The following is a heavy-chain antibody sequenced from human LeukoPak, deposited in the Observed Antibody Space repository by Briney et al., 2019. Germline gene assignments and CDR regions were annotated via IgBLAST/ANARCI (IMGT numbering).Heavy chain of an antibody. CDR1: GGSISSYH. CDR3: ARGYTSAWVNHIDY. CDR2: IYTSGST. J-gene: IGHJ4*02. D-gene: IGHD6-19*01. Sequence: SETLSLTCTVSGGSISSYHWSWIRQPAGRGLEWIGRIYTSGSTNYNPSLKSRVTMSVDTSKNQFSLKLSSVSAADTAVYYCARGYTSAWVNHIDYWGQGTLVTVSS. V-gene: IGHV4-4*07.